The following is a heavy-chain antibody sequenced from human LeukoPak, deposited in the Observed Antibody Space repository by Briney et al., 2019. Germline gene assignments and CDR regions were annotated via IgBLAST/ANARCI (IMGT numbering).Heavy chain of an antibody. CDR3: ARERITMIVVVIPGGDAFDI. Sequence: SETLSLTCAVYGGSFSGYYWSWIRQPPGKGLEWIGEINHSGSTNYNPSLKSRVTISVDTSKNQFSLKLSSVTAADTAVYYCARERITMIVVVIPGGDAFDIWGQGTMVTVSS. CDR2: INHSGST. CDR1: GGSFSGYY. V-gene: IGHV4-34*01. D-gene: IGHD3-22*01. J-gene: IGHJ3*02.